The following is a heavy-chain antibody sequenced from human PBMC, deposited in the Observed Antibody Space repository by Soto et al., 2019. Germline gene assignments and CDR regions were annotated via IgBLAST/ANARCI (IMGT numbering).Heavy chain of an antibody. Sequence: PGGSLRLSCVASGFTSSTYPMHWVRQAPGKGLEWVAVISYDGSNKYYADSVKGRFTISRDNSKNTLYLQMNSLRAEDTAVYYCAKDLIREVGATVFRYYYGMDVWGQGTTVTVSS. V-gene: IGHV3-30*18. CDR1: GFTSSTYP. J-gene: IGHJ6*02. CDR3: AKDLIREVGATVFRYYYGMDV. D-gene: IGHD1-26*01. CDR2: ISYDGSNK.